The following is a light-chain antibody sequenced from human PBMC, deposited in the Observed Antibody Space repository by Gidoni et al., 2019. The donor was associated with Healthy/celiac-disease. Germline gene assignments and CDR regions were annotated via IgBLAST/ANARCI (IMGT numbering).Light chain of an antibody. CDR3: QQRSNWPLLX. J-gene: IGKJ4*01. CDR2: DAS. CDR1: QSVSSY. V-gene: IGKV3-11*01. Sequence: EIVLTQSPATLSLSPGERATLSCRASQSVSSYLAWYQQKPGQAPRLLIYDASNRATSIPARFSGSGSGTDFTLTISSLEPEDFAVYYCQQRSNWPLLXFXGGTKVEIK.